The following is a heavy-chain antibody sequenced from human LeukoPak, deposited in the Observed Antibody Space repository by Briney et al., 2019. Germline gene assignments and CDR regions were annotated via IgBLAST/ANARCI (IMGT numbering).Heavy chain of an antibody. Sequence: PGGSLRLSCAASGFILSSYAMHWVRQAPGKGLEWVAFTQHDGDDKYYADSVKGRFTISRDNSKNTLYLQMNSLRAEDTAVYYCAKESSYYGSGSYSRIIYYYYGMDVWGQGTTVTVSS. CDR1: GFILSSYA. D-gene: IGHD3-10*01. CDR3: AKESSYYGSGSYSRIIYYYYGMDV. CDR2: TQHDGDDK. V-gene: IGHV3-30*02. J-gene: IGHJ6*02.